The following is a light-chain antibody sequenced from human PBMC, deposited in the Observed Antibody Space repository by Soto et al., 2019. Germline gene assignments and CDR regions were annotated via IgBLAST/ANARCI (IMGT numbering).Light chain of an antibody. V-gene: IGKV1-39*01. CDR3: QQSYSYIRA. Sequence: DIQVTQSPSSLSASVGDRVTITCRASQNIRTFLHWYQQKPGKAPKLLIDAASNLKSGVPSRFTASGSGTDFTLIINNLQPEDLATYYCQQSYSYIRAFGQGTTV. CDR1: QNIRTF. J-gene: IGKJ1*01. CDR2: AAS.